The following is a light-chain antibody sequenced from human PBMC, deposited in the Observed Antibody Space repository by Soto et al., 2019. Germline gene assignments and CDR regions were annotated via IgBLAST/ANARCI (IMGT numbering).Light chain of an antibody. V-gene: IGKV3D-15*01. CDR1: QSVTTR. CDR2: GAS. CDR3: QQRSNWPPGIT. Sequence: IVLTQSPGTLSLSPGERVTLSCRASQSVTTRLAWYQHKPGQAPRLLMSGASSRASGVPVRFSGSGSGTEFTLTISSLQSEDFAVYYCQQRSNWPPGITFGQGTRLEIK. J-gene: IGKJ5*01.